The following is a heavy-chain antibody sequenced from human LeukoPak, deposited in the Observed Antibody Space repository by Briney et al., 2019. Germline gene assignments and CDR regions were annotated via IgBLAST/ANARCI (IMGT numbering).Heavy chain of an antibody. CDR2: ISSNGDNT. CDR3: LRGAGY. V-gene: IGHV3-64D*06. Sequence: PGGSLRLSCSVSGFTFSTYVMHWVRQAPGKGLECVSAISSNGDNTYYADSVKGRFTISRDNSKNTLYLQMSSLRADDTSVYYCLRGAGYWGRGTLVTVSS. CDR1: GFTFSTYV. J-gene: IGHJ4*02.